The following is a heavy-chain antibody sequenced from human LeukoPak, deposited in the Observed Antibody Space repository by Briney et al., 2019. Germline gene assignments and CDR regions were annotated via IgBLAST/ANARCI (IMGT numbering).Heavy chain of an antibody. CDR2: IIPIFGTA. Sequence: ASVKVSCKASGYTFTSYGISWVRQAPGQGLEWMGGIIPIFGTANYAQKFQGRVTITADKSTSTAYMELSSPRSEDTAVYYCATRSGPGQDYYMDVWGKGTTVTVSS. D-gene: IGHD7-27*01. J-gene: IGHJ6*03. V-gene: IGHV1-69*06. CDR3: ATRSGPGQDYYMDV. CDR1: GYTFTSYG.